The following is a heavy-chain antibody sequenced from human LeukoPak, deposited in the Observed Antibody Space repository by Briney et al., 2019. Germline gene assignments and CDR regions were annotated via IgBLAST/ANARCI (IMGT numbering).Heavy chain of an antibody. J-gene: IGHJ4*01. Sequence: GGSLRLSCAASGFSFSRYYMSWVRQAPGKGLEWVSVLFSGGDTYYADSVKDRFSISRDSSRETLFLQMNSLRADDTAVYYCARQGYDSGFDYWGHGTMVNVSS. D-gene: IGHD5-12*01. V-gene: IGHV3-66*04. CDR2: LFSGGDT. CDR1: GFSFSRYY. CDR3: ARQGYDSGFDY.